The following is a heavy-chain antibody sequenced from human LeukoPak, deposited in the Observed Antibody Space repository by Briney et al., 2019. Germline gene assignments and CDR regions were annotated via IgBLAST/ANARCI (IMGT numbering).Heavy chain of an antibody. CDR3: ARGKTRTSIAPLRTRWEYYFDY. CDR2: INHSVGT. J-gene: IGHJ4*02. D-gene: IGHD6-6*01. CDR1: GGSFSGYY. V-gene: IGHV4-34*01. Sequence: SETLSLTCAVYGGSFSGYYRSWIRQPPGKGLEWIGEINHSVGTNYNPSLKSRVTISVDTSKNQFSLKLSSVTAADTAVYYCARGKTRTSIAPLRTRWEYYFDYWGQGTLVTVSS.